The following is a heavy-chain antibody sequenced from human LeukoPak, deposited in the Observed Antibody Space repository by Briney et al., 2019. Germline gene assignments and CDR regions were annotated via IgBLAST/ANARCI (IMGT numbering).Heavy chain of an antibody. CDR3: ARGMNGRYCSGGSCYSLVDY. V-gene: IGHV1-69*13. D-gene: IGHD2-15*01. CDR2: IIPIFGTA. J-gene: IGHJ4*02. Sequence: ASVKVSCKASGGTFSSYAISWVRQAPGQGLEWMGGIIPIFGTANYAQKFQGRVTITADESTSTVYMELSSLRSEDTAVYYCARGMNGRYCSGGSCYSLVDYWGQGTLVTVSS. CDR1: GGTFSSYA.